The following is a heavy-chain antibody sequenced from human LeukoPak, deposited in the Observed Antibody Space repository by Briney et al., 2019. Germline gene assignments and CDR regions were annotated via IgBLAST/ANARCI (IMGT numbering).Heavy chain of an antibody. CDR3: ARANAHCSSTSCYVDVLEHNWFDP. V-gene: IGHV4-34*01. CDR2: INHSGST. J-gene: IGHJ5*02. Sequence: GSLRLSCAVSGFTVSSNHMSWVRQAPGKGLEWIGEINHSGSTNYNPSLKSRVTISVDTSKNQFSLKLSSVTAADTAVYYCARANAHCSSTSCYVDVLEHNWFDPWGQGTLVTVSS. D-gene: IGHD2-2*01. CDR1: GFTVSSNH.